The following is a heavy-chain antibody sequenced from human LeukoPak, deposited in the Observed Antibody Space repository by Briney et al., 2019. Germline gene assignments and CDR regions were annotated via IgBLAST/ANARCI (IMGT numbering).Heavy chain of an antibody. J-gene: IGHJ6*02. CDR2: ISGSGGST. CDR1: GFTFSSYA. Sequence: PGGSLRLSCAASGFTFSSYAMSWVRQAPGKGLEWVSAISGSGGSTYYADSVKDRFTISRDNSKNTLYLQMNSLRAEDTAVYYCASIMITFGGVIDLYYYYGMDVWGQGTTVTVSS. V-gene: IGHV3-23*01. D-gene: IGHD3-16*02. CDR3: ASIMITFGGVIDLYYYYGMDV.